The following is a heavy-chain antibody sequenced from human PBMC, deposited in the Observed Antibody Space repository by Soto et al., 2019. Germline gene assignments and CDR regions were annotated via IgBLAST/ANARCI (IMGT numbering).Heavy chain of an antibody. Sequence: WGSLRRSWAASAFTLSSYAMSWVRQAPGKGLEWVSAISGSGGSTYYADSVKGRFTISRDNSKNCLYLHMNSLRAHDTAVYHSAKSPYDSQVEYWGQGTLVAVST. J-gene: IGHJ4*02. D-gene: IGHD5-12*01. V-gene: IGHV3-23*01. CDR1: AFTLSSYA. CDR3: AKSPYDSQVEY. CDR2: ISGSGGST.